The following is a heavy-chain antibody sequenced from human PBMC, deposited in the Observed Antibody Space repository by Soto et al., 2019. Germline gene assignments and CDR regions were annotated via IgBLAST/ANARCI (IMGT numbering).Heavy chain of an antibody. CDR2: ISGSGANT. Sequence: GGSLRLSCVGSGFTFSSYSMNWLRQAPGGGLEWVLAISGSGANTYYADSVRGRFTIARDNSKNTLYLQMNSLRVEDTAVYYCARGRGSGSFYQLDYWGQGTLVTVSS. D-gene: IGHD1-26*01. J-gene: IGHJ4*02. CDR3: ARGRGSGSFYQLDY. CDR1: GFTFSSYS. V-gene: IGHV3-23*01.